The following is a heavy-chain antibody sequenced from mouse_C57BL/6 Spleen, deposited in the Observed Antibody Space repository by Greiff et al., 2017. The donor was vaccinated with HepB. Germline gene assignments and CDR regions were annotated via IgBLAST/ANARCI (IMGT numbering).Heavy chain of an antibody. J-gene: IGHJ3*01. Sequence: QVHVKQSGPGLVQPSQSLSITCTVSGFSLTSYGVHWVRQSPGKGLEWLGVIWSGGSTDYNAAFISRLSISKDNSKSQVFFKMNSLQADDTAIYYCARKGDYSNPFAYWGQGTLVTVSA. V-gene: IGHV2-2*01. CDR1: GFSLTSYG. CDR2: IWSGGST. CDR3: ARKGDYSNPFAY. D-gene: IGHD2-5*01.